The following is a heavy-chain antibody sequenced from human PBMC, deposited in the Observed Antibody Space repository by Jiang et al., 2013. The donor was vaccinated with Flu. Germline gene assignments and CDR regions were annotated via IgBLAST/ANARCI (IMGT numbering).Heavy chain of an antibody. CDR3: ARPVTAHSGSFWYFDL. CDR1: GYSFTSYW. V-gene: IGHV5-51*01. D-gene: IGHD2-21*02. J-gene: IGHJ2*01. Sequence: GAEVKKPGDSLKISCKGSGYSFTSYWIGWVRQMPGKGLEWVAIIYPVDSDTRYSPSFQGQVTISVDKSISTAYLQWSSLKASDTAIYFCARPVTAHSGSFWYFDLWGRGTLVTVSS. CDR2: IYPVDSDT.